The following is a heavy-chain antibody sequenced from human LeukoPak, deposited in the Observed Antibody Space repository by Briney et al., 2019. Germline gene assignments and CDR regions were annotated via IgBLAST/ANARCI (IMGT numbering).Heavy chain of an antibody. D-gene: IGHD6-13*01. CDR2: IYYSGST. Sequence: SETLSLTCTVSGGSISSGDYYWSWIRQPPGKGLEWIGYIYYSGSTYYNPSLKSRVTISVDTSKNQFSLKLSSVTAADTAVYYCASTIAAARYGDYWGQGTLVTVSS. J-gene: IGHJ4*02. V-gene: IGHV4-30-4*08. CDR1: GGSISSGDYY. CDR3: ASTIAAARYGDY.